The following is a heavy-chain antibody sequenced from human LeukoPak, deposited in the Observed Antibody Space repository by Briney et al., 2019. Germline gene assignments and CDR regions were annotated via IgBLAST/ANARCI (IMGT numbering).Heavy chain of an antibody. Sequence: PGGSLRLSCAASGFTFSNACMSWVRQAPGKGLEWDVHIKTKTDGGTTDYAAPVKGRFTISRDDSKNTLYLQMNSLKTEDTALYYCTTGTWIQLWLADYWGQGTLVTVSS. CDR2: IKTKTDGGTT. J-gene: IGHJ4*02. V-gene: IGHV3-15*01. CDR1: GFTFSNAC. D-gene: IGHD5-18*01. CDR3: TTGTWIQLWLADY.